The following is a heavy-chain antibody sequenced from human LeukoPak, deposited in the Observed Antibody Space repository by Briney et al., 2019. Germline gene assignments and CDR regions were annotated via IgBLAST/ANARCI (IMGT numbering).Heavy chain of an antibody. J-gene: IGHJ5*02. D-gene: IGHD2-2*01. CDR3: ARGEDIVVVPAAMRFEP. V-gene: IGHV4-34*01. CDR2: INHSGST. CDR1: GGSFSGYY. Sequence: SETLSLTCAVYGGSFSGYYWSWIRQPPGKGLEWIGEINHSGSTNYNPSLKSRVTISVDTSKNQFSLKLSSVTAADTAVYYCARGEDIVVVPAAMRFEPWGQGTLVTVSS.